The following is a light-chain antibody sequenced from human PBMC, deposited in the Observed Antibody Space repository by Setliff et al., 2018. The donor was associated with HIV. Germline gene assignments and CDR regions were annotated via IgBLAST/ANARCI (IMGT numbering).Light chain of an antibody. CDR1: SSDVGGYNY. J-gene: IGLJ3*02. V-gene: IGLV2-11*01. Sequence: QSALAQPRSVSGSPGQSVTISCTGTSSDVGGYNYVSWYQQHPGKAPKLMIYDVSKRPSGVPDRFSGSKSGNTASLTISGLQAEDEADYYCQSYDKRLSGGVFGGGTKVTV. CDR2: DVS. CDR3: QSYDKRLSGGV.